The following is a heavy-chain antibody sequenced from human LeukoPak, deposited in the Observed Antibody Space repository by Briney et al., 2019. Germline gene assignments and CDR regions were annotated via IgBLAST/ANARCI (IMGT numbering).Heavy chain of an antibody. J-gene: IGHJ6*04. V-gene: IGHV3-23*01. CDR3: AELGITMIGGV. CDR2: ITGSGAFT. CDR1: GFTFITYS. Sequence: GGSLRLSCAASGFTFITYSMTWVRQAPGRGLEWVPAITGSGAFTDYADSVKGRFTISRDNPKNTLYLQMNSLRAEDTAVYYCAELGITMIGGVWGKGTTVTISS. D-gene: IGHD3-10*02.